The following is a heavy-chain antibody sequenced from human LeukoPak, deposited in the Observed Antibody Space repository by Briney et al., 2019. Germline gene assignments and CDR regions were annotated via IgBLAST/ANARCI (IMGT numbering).Heavy chain of an antibody. CDR1: GFTFSSYA. Sequence: PGGSLRLSCAASGFTFSSYAMSWVRQAPGKGLEWVSAISGSGGSTYYADSVKGRFTISRDNSKNTLYLQMSSLRAEDTAVYYCAKAHYGSGSYYKNSDFDYWGQGTLVTVSS. D-gene: IGHD3-10*01. CDR3: AKAHYGSGSYYKNSDFDY. J-gene: IGHJ4*02. V-gene: IGHV3-23*01. CDR2: ISGSGGST.